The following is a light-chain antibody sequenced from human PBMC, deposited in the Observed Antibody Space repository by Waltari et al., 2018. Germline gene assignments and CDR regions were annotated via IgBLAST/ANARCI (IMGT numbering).Light chain of an antibody. Sequence: EIVMTQSPATLSVSPGERATRSCRAGQSVGSDLAWYQHKPGQAPRLLIYGASTRATGIPARFSGSESGTEFTLTISSLQSEDFGVFYCQQYNHWPLTFGGGTKVEIK. CDR3: QQYNHWPLT. J-gene: IGKJ4*01. CDR1: QSVGSD. CDR2: GAS. V-gene: IGKV3-15*01.